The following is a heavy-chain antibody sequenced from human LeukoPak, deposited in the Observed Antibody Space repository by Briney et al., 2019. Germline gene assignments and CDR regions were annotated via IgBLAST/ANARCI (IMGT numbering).Heavy chain of an antibody. D-gene: IGHD5-24*01. CDR1: GGTFSSYA. CDR3: ARDSAKMATSFFDAFDI. V-gene: IGHV1-69*13. Sequence: SVKVSCKASGGTFSSYAISWVRQAPGQGLEWMGGIIPIFGTANYAQKFQGRVTITADESTSTAYTELSSLRSEDTAVYYCARDSAKMATSFFDAFDIWGQGTMVTVSS. J-gene: IGHJ3*02. CDR2: IIPIFGTA.